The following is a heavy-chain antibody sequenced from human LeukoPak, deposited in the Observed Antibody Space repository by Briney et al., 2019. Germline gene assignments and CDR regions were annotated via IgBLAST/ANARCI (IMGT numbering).Heavy chain of an antibody. CDR3: ARGAHYDFWSGYSAFDY. CDR1: EYTFTGYY. J-gene: IGHJ4*02. D-gene: IGHD3-3*01. Sequence: SVKVSCKASEYTFTGYYMHWVRQAPGQGLEWMGGIIPIFGTANYAQKFQGRVTITADESTSTAYMELSSLRSEDTAVYYCARGAHYDFWSGYSAFDYWGQGTLVTVSS. V-gene: IGHV1-69*13. CDR2: IIPIFGTA.